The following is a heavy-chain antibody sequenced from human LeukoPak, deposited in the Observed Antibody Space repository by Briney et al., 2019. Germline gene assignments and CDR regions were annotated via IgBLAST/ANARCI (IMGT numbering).Heavy chain of an antibody. CDR3: ATTSRSITWDY. V-gene: IGHV3-7*02. Sequence: GGSLRLSCAASGFSFSTYWMCWVRQAPGQRLEWLANIKQDGSVEQYVDSVKGRFTISRDNAKNSLYLQMNSLRAEDTAVYYCATTSRSITWDYWGQGTLVTVSS. CDR2: IKQDGSVE. J-gene: IGHJ4*02. CDR1: GFSFSTYW. D-gene: IGHD2-2*01.